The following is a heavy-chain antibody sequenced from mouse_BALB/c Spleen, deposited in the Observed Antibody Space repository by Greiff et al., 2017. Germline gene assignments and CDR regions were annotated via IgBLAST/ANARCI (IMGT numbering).Heavy chain of an antibody. V-gene: IGHV2-9*02. J-gene: IGHJ3*01. CDR2: IWAGGST. CDR3: AREGITTATYHAY. D-gene: IGHD1-2*01. CDR1: GFSLTSYG. Sequence: VMLVESGPGLVAPSQSLSITCTVSGFSLTSYGVHWVRQPPGKGLEWLGVIWAGGSTNYNSALMSRLSISKDNSKSQVFLKMNSLQTDDTAMYYCAREGITTATYHAYWGQGTLVTVSA.